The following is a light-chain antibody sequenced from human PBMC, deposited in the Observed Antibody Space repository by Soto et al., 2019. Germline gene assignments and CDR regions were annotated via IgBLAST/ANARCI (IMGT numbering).Light chain of an antibody. CDR2: AAS. J-gene: IGKJ1*01. Sequence: IQMTQSPSTLSASFGDRVTITCRASQGIRNDLGWYQQKPGKAPNLLIYAASRLQSGVSSRFSGSGSGTDFTLTISSLQPEDFATYYCLQDYSYPRTFGQGTKVDIK. CDR1: QGIRND. CDR3: LQDYSYPRT. V-gene: IGKV1-6*01.